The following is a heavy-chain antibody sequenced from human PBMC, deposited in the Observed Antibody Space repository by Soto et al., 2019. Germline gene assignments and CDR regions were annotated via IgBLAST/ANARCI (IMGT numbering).Heavy chain of an antibody. V-gene: IGHV3-64*01. CDR1: GFTFSNYA. CDR3: ARGQGYYFDY. J-gene: IGHJ4*02. CDR2: ISSNGGST. Sequence: GGSLRLSCTASGFTFSNYAIHWVRQAPGKGLEYVSAISSNGGSTYYANSVKGRFTISRDNSKNTLYLQMGSLRAEDMAVYYCARGQGYYFDYWGQGTLVTVSS.